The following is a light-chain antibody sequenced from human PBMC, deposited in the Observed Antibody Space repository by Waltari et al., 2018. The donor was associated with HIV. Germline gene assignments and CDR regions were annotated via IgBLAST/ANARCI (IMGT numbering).Light chain of an antibody. CDR1: QDISNH. CDR2: DAS. CDR3: QQYDNLQVT. V-gene: IGKV1-33*01. J-gene: IGKJ4*01. Sequence: IKLTQSPSSLFDPVVARVTITCQASQDISNHLNWYQQRPGKAPRLLIYDASNLQTGVPSRFSGSGSGTDFTFTISSLQPEDIATYYCQQYDNLQVTFGGGTKVEIK.